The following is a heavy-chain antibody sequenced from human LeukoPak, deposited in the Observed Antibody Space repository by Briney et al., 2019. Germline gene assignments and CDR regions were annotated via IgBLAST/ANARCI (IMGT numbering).Heavy chain of an antibody. J-gene: IGHJ3*02. D-gene: IGHD7-27*01. CDR3: AREDRWGHAFDI. V-gene: IGHV4-61*02. Sequence: SETLSPTCTVSGGSISSGSYYWSWIRQLAGKGLEWIGRIYTSGTTNYNPSLQSRVTISVDTSKNQFSLRLTSVTAADTAVYYCAREDRWGHAFDIWGQGTMVTVSS. CDR1: GGSISSGSYY. CDR2: IYTSGTT.